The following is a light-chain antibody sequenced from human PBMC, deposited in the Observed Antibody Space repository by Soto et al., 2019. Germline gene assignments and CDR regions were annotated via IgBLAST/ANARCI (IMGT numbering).Light chain of an antibody. V-gene: IGKV1-5*01. CDR2: DAS. CDR3: LQYDSYPRT. CDR1: QSISTW. J-gene: IGKJ4*01. Sequence: DIPMTQSPSTLSASVGDRVTITCRASQSISTWLAWYQQKPGKAPKLLIYDASSLKSGVPSTFSGSGSGTEFTLTISGLQPDDFATYYCLQYDSYPRTFGGGTKVAIK.